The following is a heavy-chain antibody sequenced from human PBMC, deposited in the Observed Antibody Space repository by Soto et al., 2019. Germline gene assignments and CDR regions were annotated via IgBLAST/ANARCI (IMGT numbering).Heavy chain of an antibody. CDR3: SSLEWESTGYADY. J-gene: IGHJ4*01. D-gene: IGHD3-3*01. Sequence: EVQLVESGGGLVQPGGSLRLSCAAPGFTFGSNWMSWVRQAPGKGLEWVANIKRYGSEKYYVDSVKGRFTISRDNAKNTRYLQMNILIADDTAVYYCSSLEWESTGYADYWGHGTLFTVSS. CDR1: GFTFGSNW. CDR2: IKRYGSEK. V-gene: IGHV3-7*03.